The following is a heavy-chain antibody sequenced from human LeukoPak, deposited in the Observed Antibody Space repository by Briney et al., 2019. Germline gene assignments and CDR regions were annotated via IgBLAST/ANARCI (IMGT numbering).Heavy chain of an antibody. CDR1: GFTFTNAL. CDR2: IKSKSDGGTI. Sequence: GGSLRFSCAASGFTFTNALMSWVRQAPGKGLEWVGRIKSKSDGGTIHYAVPVKGRFTISRDDSKNTLYLQMNSLKTEDTAVYYCTTGGGYSFGQLYWGQGSLVTVSS. CDR3: TTGGGYSFGQLY. D-gene: IGHD5-18*01. V-gene: IGHV3-15*01. J-gene: IGHJ4*02.